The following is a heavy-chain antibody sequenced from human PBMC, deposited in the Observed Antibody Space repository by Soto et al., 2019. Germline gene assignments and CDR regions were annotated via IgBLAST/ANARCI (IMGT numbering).Heavy chain of an antibody. V-gene: IGHV1-3*01. CDR2: LNGGTGQT. CDR3: ARGKGMEENYYYYGMDI. Sequence: ASVKVSCKASGYSFSTYAMHWVRQAPGQSLEWMGWLNGGTGQTRYSQRFQDRVTITRDTSASTAYMEVSSLRPEDTAVYYCARGKGMEENYYYYGMDIWGRGTTVTVCS. D-gene: IGHD1-1*01. CDR1: GYSFSTYA. J-gene: IGHJ6*02.